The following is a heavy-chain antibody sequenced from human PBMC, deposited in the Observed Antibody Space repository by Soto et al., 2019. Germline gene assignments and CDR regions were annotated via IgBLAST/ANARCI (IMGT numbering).Heavy chain of an antibody. J-gene: IGHJ4*02. CDR3: ARVVQGIDY. D-gene: IGHD3-10*01. CDR2: IYHSGST. V-gene: IGHV4-4*02. Sequence: QVQLQESGPGLVKPSGTLSLTCAVSGGSISMNWWSWVRQPPGKGLEWIGEIYHSGSTNYNPSLKGRVTISVDKSKNQFSLKLSSVTAADTAVHYCARVVQGIDYWGQGTLVTVSS. CDR1: GGSISMNW.